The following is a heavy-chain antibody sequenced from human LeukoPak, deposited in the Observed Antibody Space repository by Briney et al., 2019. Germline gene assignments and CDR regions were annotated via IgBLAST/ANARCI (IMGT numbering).Heavy chain of an antibody. CDR3: AREFRTTTWSYDSFDL. Sequence: ASVKVSFKASGYTFTDYYIHWVRQAPGQGLEWVGWINPTSGGTNYAQKFQDRVTMPRDTSHHTSYMELSRLRSDDTAVYYCAREFRTTTWSYDSFDLWGQGTMVTVSS. CDR1: GYTFTDYY. D-gene: IGHD1/OR15-1a*01. J-gene: IGHJ3*01. CDR2: INPTSGGT. V-gene: IGHV1-2*02.